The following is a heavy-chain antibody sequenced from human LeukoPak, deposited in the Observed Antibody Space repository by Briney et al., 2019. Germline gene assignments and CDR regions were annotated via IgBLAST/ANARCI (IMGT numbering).Heavy chain of an antibody. V-gene: IGHV3-23*01. CDR3: APYRQQSTIEDY. Sequence: PGGSLRPSCAASGFTFSTYWMSWVRQAPGKGLEWVSAISGTTGNTYYADSVKGRFTISRDRSRNTLYLQMNSLRAEDTAVYYCAPYRQQSTIEDYWGQGTLVTVSS. D-gene: IGHD5/OR15-5a*01. CDR2: ISGTTGNT. CDR1: GFTFSTYW. J-gene: IGHJ4*02.